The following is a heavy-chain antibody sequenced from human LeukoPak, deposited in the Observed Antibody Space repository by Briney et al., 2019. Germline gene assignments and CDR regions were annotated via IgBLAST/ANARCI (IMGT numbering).Heavy chain of an antibody. Sequence: GASVKVSCKASGGTFSSYAISWVRQAPGQGLEWMGRIIPILGIANYAQKFQGRVTVTADKSTSTAYMELSSLRSEDTAVYYCARWGGGTDLYDISSWGQGTLVTVSS. CDR1: GGTFSSYA. V-gene: IGHV1-69*04. CDR2: IIPILGIA. J-gene: IGHJ5*02. CDR3: ARWGGGTDLYDISS. D-gene: IGHD3-9*01.